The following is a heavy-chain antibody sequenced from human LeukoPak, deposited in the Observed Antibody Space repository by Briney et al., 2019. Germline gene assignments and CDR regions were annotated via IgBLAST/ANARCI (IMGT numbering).Heavy chain of an antibody. CDR2: ITGSGGST. V-gene: IGHV3-23*01. Sequence: GGGLRLSCAASGFTFSSYSMTWLRQTPGKGLEWVSGITGSGGSTDYVEVAMSRVTISRDNSKNTLCLQMNSLRAEDAALYYCAKCSATCYAGSFQHWGQGTLVTVSS. D-gene: IGHD2-2*01. J-gene: IGHJ1*01. CDR3: AKCSATCYAGSFQH. CDR1: GFTFSSYS.